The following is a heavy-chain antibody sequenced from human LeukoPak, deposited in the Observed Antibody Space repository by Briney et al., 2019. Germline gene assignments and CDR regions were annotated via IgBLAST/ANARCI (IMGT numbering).Heavy chain of an antibody. D-gene: IGHD6-13*01. V-gene: IGHV3-9*01. CDR3: AKYGAVRYSSSWYDWYFDL. CDR2: ISWNSGSI. J-gene: IGHJ2*01. CDR1: GFTFDDYA. Sequence: PGGSLRLSCAASGFTFDDYAMHWVQQAPGKGLEWVSGISWNSGSIGYADSVKGRFTISRDNAKNSLYLQMNSLRAEDTALYYCAKYGAVRYSSSWYDWYFDLWGRGTLVTVSS.